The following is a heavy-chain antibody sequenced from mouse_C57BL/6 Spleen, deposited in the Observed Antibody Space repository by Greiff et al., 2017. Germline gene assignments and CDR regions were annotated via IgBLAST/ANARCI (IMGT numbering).Heavy chain of an antibody. J-gene: IGHJ2*01. V-gene: IGHV1-53*01. Sequence: VQLQQSGTELVKPGASVKLSCKASGYTFTSYWMHWVKQRPGQGLEWIGNINPSNGGTSYNQKFKGKATLTVDQSSSTAYMQLNSLTSEDSAVYYCARSSTVVDYWGQGTTLTVSS. CDR3: ARSSTVVDY. CDR2: INPSNGGT. CDR1: GYTFTSYW. D-gene: IGHD1-1*01.